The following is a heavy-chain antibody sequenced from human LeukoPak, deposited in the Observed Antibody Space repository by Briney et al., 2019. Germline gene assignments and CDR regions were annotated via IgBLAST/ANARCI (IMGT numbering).Heavy chain of an antibody. V-gene: IGHV4-59*01. Sequence: PSETLSLTCTVSGGSISSYYWSWIRQPPGQGLEWIGYIYYSGSTNYNPSLKSRVTISVDTSKNQFSLKLSSVTAADRAVYYCARLFEVVDAFDIWGQGTMVTVSS. CDR1: GGSISSYY. CDR2: IYYSGST. J-gene: IGHJ3*02. CDR3: ARLFEVVDAFDI. D-gene: IGHD2-21*01.